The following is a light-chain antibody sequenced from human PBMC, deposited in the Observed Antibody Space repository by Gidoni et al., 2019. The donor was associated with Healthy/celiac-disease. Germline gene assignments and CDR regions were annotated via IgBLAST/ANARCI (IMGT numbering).Light chain of an antibody. V-gene: IGLV2-14*03. CDR1: SSDVGGYHY. Sequence: QSALTQPASVSGSPGQSLTISCTGTSSDVGGYHYFSWYQPHPSKSPKLIIYDVSNRPSGVSNRCSGSRSGTTASLSISGLEDEDEADYDGSSDTISSHVVFGGGTKLTVL. J-gene: IGLJ2*01. CDR2: DVS. CDR3: SSDTISSHVV.